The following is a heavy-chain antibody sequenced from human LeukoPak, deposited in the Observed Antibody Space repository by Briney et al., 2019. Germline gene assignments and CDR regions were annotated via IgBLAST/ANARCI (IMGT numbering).Heavy chain of an antibody. CDR1: GFTFSIYN. J-gene: IGHJ4*02. V-gene: IGHV3-21*01. CDR2: ISSSSSNI. CDR3: ARGADY. Sequence: PGGSLRLSCAASGFTFSIYNTNWVRQAPGKGLEWVSSISSSSSNIYYADSVKGRFTISRDNAKNSLYVQMNSLRAEDTAVYYCARGADYWGQGTLVTVSS.